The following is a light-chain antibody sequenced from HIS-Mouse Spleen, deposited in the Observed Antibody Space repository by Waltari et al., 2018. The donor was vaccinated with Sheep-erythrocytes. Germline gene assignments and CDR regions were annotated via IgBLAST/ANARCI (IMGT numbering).Light chain of an antibody. CDR3: AEWDDSLSGYV. Sequence: QSVLTQPPSASGTPGHRVPISCSGSSSNTGSNYVSWYQQPPGTPPKLLIYRNNPRPSGVPDRFSGSKSGTSASLAISGLRSEDEADYYCAEWDDSLSGYVFGTGTKVTVL. CDR2: RNN. V-gene: IGLV1-47*01. CDR1: SSNTGSNY. J-gene: IGLJ1*01.